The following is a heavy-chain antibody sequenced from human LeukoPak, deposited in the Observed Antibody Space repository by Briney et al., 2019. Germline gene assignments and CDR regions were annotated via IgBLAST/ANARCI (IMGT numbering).Heavy chain of an antibody. V-gene: IGHV3-53*01. CDR3: ARAIRGSSWFYFDY. CDR2: IYSGGST. Sequence: PGGSLRLSCAASGFTVSSNYMSWVRQAPGKGLEWVSVIYSGGSTYYADSVKGRFTISRDNSKNTLYLQMNSLRAEDTAVYYCARAIRGSSWFYFDYWGQGTLVTVSS. D-gene: IGHD6-13*01. J-gene: IGHJ4*02. CDR1: GFTVSSNY.